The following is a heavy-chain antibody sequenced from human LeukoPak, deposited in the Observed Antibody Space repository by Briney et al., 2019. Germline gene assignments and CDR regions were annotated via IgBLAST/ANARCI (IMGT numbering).Heavy chain of an antibody. J-gene: IGHJ4*02. CDR3: ARGYSPTIRTTGNDY. V-gene: IGHV1-8*01. Sequence: ASVKVSCRASGYTFTSHDINWVRLATGQGLEWMGWMNPDSGNTGFAQKFQGRVTMGRDTSINTAYMELHSLTSVDTAVYYCARGYSPTIRTTGNDYWGQGTLVTVSS. D-gene: IGHD1-1*01. CDR2: MNPDSGNT. CDR1: GYTFTSHD.